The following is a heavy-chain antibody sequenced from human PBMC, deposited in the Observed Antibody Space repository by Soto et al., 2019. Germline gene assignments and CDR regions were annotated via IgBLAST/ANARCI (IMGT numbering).Heavy chain of an antibody. Sequence: PSETLSLTCTVSGGSISSYYWSWIRQPPGKGLEWIGYIYYSGSTNYNPSLKSRVTISVDTSKNQFSLKLSSVTAADTAVYYCARKENCKSHYWGHGTLVTVSS. J-gene: IGHJ4*01. CDR1: GGSISSYY. CDR3: ARKENCKSHY. V-gene: IGHV4-59*12. CDR2: IYYSGST. D-gene: IGHD2-21*01.